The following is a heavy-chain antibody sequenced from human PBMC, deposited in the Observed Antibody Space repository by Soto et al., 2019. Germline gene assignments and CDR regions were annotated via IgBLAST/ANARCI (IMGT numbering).Heavy chain of an antibody. D-gene: IGHD3-3*01. Sequence: GGSLRLSCAASGFTFSSYGMHWVRQAPGKGLEWVAVITYDGSNKYYADSVKGRFTISRDNSKNTLYLQMNSLRAEDTAVYYCAGTYYDFWSGYLNYWGQGTLVTVSS. V-gene: IGHV3-30*03. CDR3: AGTYYDFWSGYLNY. CDR2: ITYDGSNK. J-gene: IGHJ4*02. CDR1: GFTFSSYG.